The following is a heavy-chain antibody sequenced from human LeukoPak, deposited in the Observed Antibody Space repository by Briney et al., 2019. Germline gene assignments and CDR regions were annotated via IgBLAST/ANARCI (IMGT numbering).Heavy chain of an antibody. CDR2: IKQDGSEK. D-gene: IGHD5-12*01. CDR3: ARGGGGYVGFDY. J-gene: IGHJ4*02. CDR1: GLSFSNYW. V-gene: IGHV3-7*03. Sequence: GGSLRLSCVASGLSFSNYWMSWVRQAPGKGLEWVANIKQDGSEKYYVDSVKGRFTISRDNAKNSLYLQMNSLRAEDTAVYHCARGGGGYVGFDYWGQGTLVTVSS.